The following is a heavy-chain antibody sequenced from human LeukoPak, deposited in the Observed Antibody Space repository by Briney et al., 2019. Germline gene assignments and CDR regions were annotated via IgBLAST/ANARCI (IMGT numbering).Heavy chain of an antibody. CDR2: IYYSGST. CDR1: GGSISSSSYY. Sequence: SETLSLTCTVSGGSISSSSYYWGWIRQPPGKGLEWIGSIYYSGSTYYNPSLKSRVTISVDTSKNQFSLKLSSVTAADTAVYYCAGYCSSTSCYGSGSYYYMDVWGKGTTVTISS. CDR3: AGYCSSTSCYGSGSYYYMDV. J-gene: IGHJ6*03. V-gene: IGHV4-39*07. D-gene: IGHD2-2*01.